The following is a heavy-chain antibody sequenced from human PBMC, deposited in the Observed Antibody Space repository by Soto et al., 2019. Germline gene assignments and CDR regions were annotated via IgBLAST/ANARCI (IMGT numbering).Heavy chain of an antibody. CDR1: GYTFTGYY. Sequence: ASVKVSCKASGYTFTGYYIHWVRQAPGQGLEWMGWVNPNSGGTNYAQKFQGWVTMTRDTSISTAYMELSTLRSDDTAVYYCVTSRVSIAVAGETEYYFDYWGQGTLVTVSS. CDR3: VTSRVSIAVAGETEYYFDY. J-gene: IGHJ4*02. V-gene: IGHV1-2*04. CDR2: VNPNSGGT. D-gene: IGHD6-19*01.